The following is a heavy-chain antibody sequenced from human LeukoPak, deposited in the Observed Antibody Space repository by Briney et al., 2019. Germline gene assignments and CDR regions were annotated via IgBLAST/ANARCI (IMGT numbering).Heavy chain of an antibody. D-gene: IGHD2-2*01. CDR3: ARDVNQLPESWFDP. CDR2: IYHSGST. CDR1: GGSISSSNW. V-gene: IGHV4-4*02. Sequence: SETLSLTCAVSGGSISSSNWWSWVRQPSGKGLEWIGEIYHSGSTNYNPSLKSRVTISVDKSKNQFSLKLSSVTAADTAVYYCARDVNQLPESWFDPWGQGTLVTVSS. J-gene: IGHJ5*02.